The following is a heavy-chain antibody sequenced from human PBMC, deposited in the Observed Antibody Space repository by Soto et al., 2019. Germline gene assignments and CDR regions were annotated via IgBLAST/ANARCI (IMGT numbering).Heavy chain of an antibody. D-gene: IGHD6-6*01. J-gene: IGHJ5*02. V-gene: IGHV4-4*02. CDR2: INHSGST. Sequence: SETLSLTCAVSSGSISSSNWWSWVRQPPGKGLEWNGEINHSGSTNYNPSLKSRVTISVDTSKNQYSLRLSSVTAADTAVYYCARGYMLRRIAARLSWFDPWGQGTLVTVSS. CDR1: SGSISSSNW. CDR3: ARGYMLRRIAARLSWFDP.